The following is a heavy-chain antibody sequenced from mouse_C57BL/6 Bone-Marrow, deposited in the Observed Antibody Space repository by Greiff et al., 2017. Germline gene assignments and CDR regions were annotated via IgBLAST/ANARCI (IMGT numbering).Heavy chain of an antibody. D-gene: IGHD1-1*01. CDR2: INPNNGGT. J-gene: IGHJ4*01. Sequence: VQLQQSGPELVKPGASVKIPCKASGHTFTDYNMDWVKQSHGKSLEWIGDINPNNGGTIYNQKFKGKATLTVDKSSSTAYMELRSLTSEDTAVYYCARSFITTVVDAMDYWGQGTSVTVSS. V-gene: IGHV1-18*01. CDR1: GHTFTDYN. CDR3: ARSFITTVVDAMDY.